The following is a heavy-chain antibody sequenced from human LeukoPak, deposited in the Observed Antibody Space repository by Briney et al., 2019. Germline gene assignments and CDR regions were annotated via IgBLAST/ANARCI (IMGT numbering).Heavy chain of an antibody. D-gene: IGHD3-16*01. CDR2: ISSDGSSA. CDR1: GLTLCNYW. V-gene: IGHV3-74*01. Sequence: GGSLRHSRAAPGLTLCNYWLHWVRQAPGKGLMWASRISSDGSSADYADSVKGRFTISRDNAKNTLYLQMNSLRVEDTAVYYCARRRTIGDYDYWGQGTLVTVSS. J-gene: IGHJ4*02. CDR3: ARRRTIGDYDY.